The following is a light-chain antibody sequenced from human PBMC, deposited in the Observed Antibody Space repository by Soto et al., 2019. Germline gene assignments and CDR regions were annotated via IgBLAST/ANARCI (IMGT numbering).Light chain of an antibody. J-gene: IGLJ3*02. CDR3: RSFAGRTTWV. CDR2: EVY. CDR1: SSDVGGYTY. V-gene: IGLV2-8*01. Sequence: QSALTQPPSASGSPGQSVTISCTGTSSDVGGYTYVSWYRQHPGKAPNLILFEVYKRPSGVPDRFSGYNSGNTAPLTVSGLQAEDDADYFGRSFAGRTTWVFGGGTKLTVL.